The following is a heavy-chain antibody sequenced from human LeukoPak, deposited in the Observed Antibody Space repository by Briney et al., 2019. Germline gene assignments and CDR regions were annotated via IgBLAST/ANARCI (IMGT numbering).Heavy chain of an antibody. J-gene: IGHJ4*02. Sequence: SETLSLTCTVSGGSISSSSYYWGWIRQPPGKGLEWIGSIYYSGSTYYNPSLKSRVTISVDTSKNQFSLKLSSVTAADTAVYYCARHGATHPVLRFLEWFTQDYWGQGTLVTVSS. V-gene: IGHV4-39*01. CDR3: ARHGATHPVLRFLEWFTQDY. D-gene: IGHD3-3*01. CDR1: GGSISSSSYY. CDR2: IYYSGST.